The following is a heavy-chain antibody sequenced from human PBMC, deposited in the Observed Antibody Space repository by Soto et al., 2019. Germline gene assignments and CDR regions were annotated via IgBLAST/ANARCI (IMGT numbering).Heavy chain of an antibody. D-gene: IGHD1-26*01. J-gene: IGHJ4*02. CDR3: AKDLGSYLSPAFDY. CDR1: GFSFSRFE. Sequence: PGGSLRLSCAASGFSFSRFEMNWVRQAPGKGLEWVSYISSSSDIIYYADSVKGRFTISRDNAKNSLYLQMNSLRAEDTAVYYCAKDLGSYLSPAFDYWGLGTLVTVS. CDR2: ISSSSDII. V-gene: IGHV3-48*03.